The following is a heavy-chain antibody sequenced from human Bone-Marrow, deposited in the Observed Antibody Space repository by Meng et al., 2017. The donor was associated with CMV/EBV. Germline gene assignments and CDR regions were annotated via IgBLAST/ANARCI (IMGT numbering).Heavy chain of an antibody. Sequence: GGSLRLSCAASGFTFSSYAMHWVRQAPGKGLEWVAVISYDGSNKYYADSVKGRFTISRDNSKNTLYLQMNSLRAEDTAVYYCAREGYCSSTSCYTLLVTTYYYYYGMDVWGQGTTVTSP. D-gene: IGHD2-2*02. CDR3: AREGYCSSTSCYTLLVTTYYYYYGMDV. CDR2: ISYDGSNK. CDR1: GFTFSSYA. J-gene: IGHJ6*02. V-gene: IGHV3-30-3*01.